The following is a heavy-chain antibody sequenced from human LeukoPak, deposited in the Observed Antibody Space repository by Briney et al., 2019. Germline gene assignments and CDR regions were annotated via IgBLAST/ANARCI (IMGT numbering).Heavy chain of an antibody. CDR3: ARGIVVAFGRAFDI. V-gene: IGHV3-7*01. J-gene: IGHJ3*02. CDR1: GFTFSSYW. Sequence: QPGGSLRLSCAASGFTFSSYWMSWVRQAPGKGLEWVANIKQDGSEKYYVDSVKGRFTISRDNAKNSLYLQMNSLRAEDTAVYYCARGIVVAFGRAFDIWGQGTMVTVSS. D-gene: IGHD2-15*01. CDR2: IKQDGSEK.